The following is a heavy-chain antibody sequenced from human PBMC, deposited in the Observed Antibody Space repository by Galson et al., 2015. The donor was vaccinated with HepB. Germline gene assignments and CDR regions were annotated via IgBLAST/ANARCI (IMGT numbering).Heavy chain of an antibody. CDR3: ARAPRHCSSTSCPYDFDY. V-gene: IGHV1-2*06. D-gene: IGHD2-2*01. CDR1: GYTLTGHY. Sequence: SVKVSCKASGYTLTGHYMLWVRQSPGQGLEWMGRINHNSGGTNYAQKFQGRVTMTRDTAISTTYMELSRLRSDDTAVYYCARAPRHCSSTSCPYDFDYWGQGTLVTVSS. CDR2: INHNSGGT. J-gene: IGHJ4*02.